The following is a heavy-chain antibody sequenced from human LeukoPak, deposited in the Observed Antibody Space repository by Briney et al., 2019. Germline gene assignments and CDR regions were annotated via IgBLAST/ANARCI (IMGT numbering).Heavy chain of an antibody. D-gene: IGHD5-18*01. V-gene: IGHV1-18*04. CDR1: GYTFTSYY. CDR2: ISAYNGNT. J-gene: IGHJ4*02. CDR3: AREYSRLACDY. Sequence: GASVKVSCKASGYTFTSYYMHWVRQAPGQGLEWMGWISAYNGNTNYAQKLQGRVTMTTDTSTSTAYMELRSLRSDDTAVYYCAREYSRLACDYWGQGTLVTVSS.